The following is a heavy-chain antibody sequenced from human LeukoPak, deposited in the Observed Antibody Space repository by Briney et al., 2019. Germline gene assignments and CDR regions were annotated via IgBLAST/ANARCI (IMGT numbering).Heavy chain of an antibody. CDR2: ISGYNGNT. CDR3: ARDHMLTTNYFDS. V-gene: IGHV1-18*04. D-gene: IGHD4/OR15-4a*01. CDR1: GYSFTDYG. J-gene: IGHJ4*02. Sequence: GASVKVSCKASGYSFTDYGISWVRQAPGQGLEWMAGISGYNGNTNYTQKLLGRVTMTTDTSTSTAYMELRSLRSADTAIYYCARDHMLTTNYFDSWGQGTLVTVSS.